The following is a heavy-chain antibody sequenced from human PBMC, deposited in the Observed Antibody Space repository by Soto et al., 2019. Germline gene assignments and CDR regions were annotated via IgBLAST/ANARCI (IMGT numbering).Heavy chain of an antibody. D-gene: IGHD3-10*01. V-gene: IGHV4-34*01. CDR3: ARDRRVPLWFGSTASLMDV. J-gene: IGHJ6*02. CDR2: INHSGST. Sequence: PSETLSLTCAVYGGSFSGYYWSWIRQPPGKGLEWIGEINHSGSTNYNPSLKSRVTISVDTSKNQFSLKLSSVTAADTAVYYCARDRRVPLWFGSTASLMDVWGQGTTVTVSS. CDR1: GGSFSGYY.